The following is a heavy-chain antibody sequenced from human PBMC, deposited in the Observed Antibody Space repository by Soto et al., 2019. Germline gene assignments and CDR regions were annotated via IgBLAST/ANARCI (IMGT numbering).Heavy chain of an antibody. CDR2: INNDGSSI. V-gene: IGHV3-74*01. CDR3: ARRSRPSYTSDY. D-gene: IGHD4-4*01. J-gene: IGHJ4*02. Sequence: PGGSLRLSCAASGFTFSNYWMHWVRQAPGKGLVLISRINNDGSSIYYADSVRGRFTISRDNAKNTLYLQVNSLRAEDTAVYYCARRSRPSYTSDYWGQGSLVTVSS. CDR1: GFTFSNYW.